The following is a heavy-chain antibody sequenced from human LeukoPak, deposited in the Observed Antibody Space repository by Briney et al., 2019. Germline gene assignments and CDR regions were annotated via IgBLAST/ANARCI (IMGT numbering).Heavy chain of an antibody. V-gene: IGHV5-51*01. D-gene: IGHD6-13*01. CDR2: IYPDDSDT. Sequence: GESPQISCKGSGYSFTSYWIGWVRQMPGKGLEWMGIIYPDDSDTRYSPSFQGQVTMSADKSISTAYLQWSSLKASDTAMYYCARRLPTAAAGTAPAFDIWGQGTMVTGSS. CDR3: ARRLPTAAAGTAPAFDI. CDR1: GYSFTSYW. J-gene: IGHJ3*02.